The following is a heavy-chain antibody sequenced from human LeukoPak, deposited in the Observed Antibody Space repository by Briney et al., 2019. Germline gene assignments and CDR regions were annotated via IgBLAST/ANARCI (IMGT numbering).Heavy chain of an antibody. V-gene: IGHV4-4*02. D-gene: IGHD1-1*01. CDR3: ARVWTGTKNWFDP. CDR1: GGSISSSNW. CDR2: IYHSGST. J-gene: IGHJ5*02. Sequence: PSETLSLTCAVSGGSISSSNWWSWVRQPPGKGLEWIGEIYHSGSTNYNPSLKSRVTISVDKSKNQFSLKLSSVTAADTAVYYCARVWTGTKNWFDPWGQGTLVTVSS.